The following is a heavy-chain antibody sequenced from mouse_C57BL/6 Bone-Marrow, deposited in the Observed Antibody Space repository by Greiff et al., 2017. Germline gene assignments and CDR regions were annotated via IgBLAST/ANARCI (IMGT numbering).Heavy chain of an antibody. CDR1: GYTFTSYW. Sequence: QVQLQQPGAELVKPGASVKMSCKASGYTFTSYWITWVKPRPGQGLEWIGDIYPGSGSTTYNEKFKSKATLTVDTSSSTAYMQLSSLTSEDSAVYYCASGVATNAMDYWGQGTSVTVSS. V-gene: IGHV1-55*01. D-gene: IGHD1-1*01. CDR2: IYPGSGST. J-gene: IGHJ4*01. CDR3: ASGVATNAMDY.